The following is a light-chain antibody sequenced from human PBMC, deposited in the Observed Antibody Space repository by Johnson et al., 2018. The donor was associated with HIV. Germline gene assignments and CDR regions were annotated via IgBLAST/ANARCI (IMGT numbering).Light chain of an antibody. CDR1: SSNIGRHY. Sequence: VLTQSPSVSAAPGQTVTISCSGSSSNIGRHYVSWYQQLPGTAPKLLIYDNDSRPSGIPDRFSGSKSGTSATLRITGLQTGDEADYYCGTWDSRLGNYVFGTGTKITVL. J-gene: IGLJ1*01. CDR2: DND. CDR3: GTWDSRLGNYV. V-gene: IGLV1-51*01.